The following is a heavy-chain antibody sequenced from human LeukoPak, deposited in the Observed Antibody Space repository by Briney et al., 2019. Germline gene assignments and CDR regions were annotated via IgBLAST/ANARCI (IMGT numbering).Heavy chain of an antibody. Sequence: GGSLRLSCAASGFTFSSYAMHWVRQAPGKGLEGVAVISYDGSNKYYADSVKGRFTISRDNSKNTLYLQMNSLRAEDTAVYYCARLLSRSRPDCSGGSCYSVYWGQGTLVTVSS. D-gene: IGHD2-15*01. CDR3: ARLLSRSRPDCSGGSCYSVY. V-gene: IGHV3-30*04. CDR2: ISYDGSNK. J-gene: IGHJ4*02. CDR1: GFTFSSYA.